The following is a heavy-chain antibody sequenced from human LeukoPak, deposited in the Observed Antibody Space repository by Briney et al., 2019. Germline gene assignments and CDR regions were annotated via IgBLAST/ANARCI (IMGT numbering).Heavy chain of an antibody. CDR2: IIPIFGTA. V-gene: IGHV1-69*06. CDR1: GYTFASYA. CDR3: ARDLSRGVTTYWFDP. D-gene: IGHD4-17*01. J-gene: IGHJ5*02. Sequence: SVKVSCKASGYTFASYAITWVRQAPGQGLEWMGGIIPIFGTANYAQKFQGRVTITADKSTSTAYMELSSLRSEDTAVYYCARDLSRGVTTYWFDPWGQGTLVTVSS.